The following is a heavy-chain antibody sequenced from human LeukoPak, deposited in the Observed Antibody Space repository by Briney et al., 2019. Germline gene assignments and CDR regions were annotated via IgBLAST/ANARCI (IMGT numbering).Heavy chain of an antibody. J-gene: IGHJ4*02. CDR2: INQDGSEK. Sequence: EGSLRLSCAVSGLRFGSFWMSWVRQAPGKGLEWVANINQDGSEKYFVDSVRGRFTISRDNSKNSLHLQMNTLRAEDTAVYYCARERDGRFFDYWGQGTLVTVSS. V-gene: IGHV3-7*01. CDR1: GLRFGSFW. CDR3: ARERDGRFFDY. D-gene: IGHD5-24*01.